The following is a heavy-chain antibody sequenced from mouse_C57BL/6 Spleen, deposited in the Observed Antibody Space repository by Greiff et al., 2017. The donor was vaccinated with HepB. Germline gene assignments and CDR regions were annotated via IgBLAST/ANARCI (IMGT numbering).Heavy chain of an antibody. Sequence: VQLKESGPELVKPGASVKMSCKASGYTFTDYNMHWVKQSHGKSLEWIGYINPNNGGTRYNQKFKGKATLTVNKSSSTAYMELRSLTSEDSAVYYCARGYYYGSSYGGYFDYWGQGTTLTVSS. CDR2: INPNNGGT. D-gene: IGHD1-1*01. CDR3: ARGYYYGSSYGGYFDY. V-gene: IGHV1-22*01. J-gene: IGHJ2*01. CDR1: GYTFTDYN.